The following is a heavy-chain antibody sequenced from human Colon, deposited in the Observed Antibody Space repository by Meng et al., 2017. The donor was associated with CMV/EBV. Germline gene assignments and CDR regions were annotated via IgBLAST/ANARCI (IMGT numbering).Heavy chain of an antibody. CDR1: GFTFSRYW. CDR2: IKRDGSET. Sequence: GGSLRLSCAASGFTFSRYWMNWVRQVPGKGLEWVASIKRDGSETYYVDSVKGRFTISRDNAKNTLYLQMNSLRAEDTAVYYCARSPGIAAAGTFDYWGQGTLVTVSS. J-gene: IGHJ4*02. CDR3: ARSPGIAAAGTFDY. D-gene: IGHD6-13*01. V-gene: IGHV3-7*01.